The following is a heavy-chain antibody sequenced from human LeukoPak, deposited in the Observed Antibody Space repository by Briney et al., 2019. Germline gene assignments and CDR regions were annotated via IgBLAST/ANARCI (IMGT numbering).Heavy chain of an antibody. CDR2: ISGSGGST. Sequence: GGSLRLSCAASGFTFSSYAMSWVRQAPGKGLEWVSAISGSGGSTYYADSVKGRFTISRDNSKNTLYLQMNSLRAEDTAVYYCAKDRNHYGDYVRFFVPDYWGQGTLVTVSS. J-gene: IGHJ4*02. CDR3: AKDRNHYGDYVRFFVPDY. D-gene: IGHD4-17*01. CDR1: GFTFSSYA. V-gene: IGHV3-23*01.